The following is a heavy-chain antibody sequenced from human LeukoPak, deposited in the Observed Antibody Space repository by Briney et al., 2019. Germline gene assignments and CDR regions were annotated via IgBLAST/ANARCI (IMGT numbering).Heavy chain of an antibody. J-gene: IGHJ5*02. CDR2: IYYSGST. CDR3: ASCIAAAGTSWFDP. Sequence: SETLSLTCTVSGYSISSDYYWGWVRQPPGKGLEWIGSIYYSGSTYYNPSLKSRVTISVDTSKNQFSLKLSSVTAADTAVYYCASCIAAAGTSWFDPWGQGTLVTVSS. CDR1: GYSISSDYY. V-gene: IGHV4-38-2*02. D-gene: IGHD6-13*01.